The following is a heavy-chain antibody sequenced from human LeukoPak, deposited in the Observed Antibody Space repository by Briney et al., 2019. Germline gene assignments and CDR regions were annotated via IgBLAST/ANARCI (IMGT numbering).Heavy chain of an antibody. CDR3: AKDNGCSGGSCYSFPYYFDY. D-gene: IGHD2-15*01. V-gene: IGHV3-33*06. Sequence: GGSLRLSCAASGFTFSSYGMHWVRQAPGKGLEWVAVIWYDGSNKYYADSVKGRFTISRDNSKNTLYLQMNSLRAEDTAVYYCAKDNGCSGGSCYSFPYYFDYWGQGTLVTVTS. CDR2: IWYDGSNK. J-gene: IGHJ4*02. CDR1: GFTFSSYG.